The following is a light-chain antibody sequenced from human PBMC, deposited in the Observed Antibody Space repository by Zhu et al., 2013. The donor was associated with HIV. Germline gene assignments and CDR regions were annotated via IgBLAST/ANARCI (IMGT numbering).Light chain of an antibody. Sequence: QSALTQPASVSGSPGQSITISCTGTSSDVGGYNYVSWYQHHPGKAPKLIIYEVSNRPSGVSNRFSGSKSGNSASLTISGLQAEDEADYYCSSYRRSNTMVFGGGTKVTVL. CDR2: EVS. J-gene: IGLJ3*02. CDR3: SSYRRSNTMV. CDR1: SSDVGGYNY. V-gene: IGLV2-14*01.